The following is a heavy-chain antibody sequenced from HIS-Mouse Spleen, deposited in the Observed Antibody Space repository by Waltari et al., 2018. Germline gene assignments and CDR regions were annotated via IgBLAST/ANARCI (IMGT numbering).Heavy chain of an antibody. CDR2: IYYSGST. Sequence: QLQLQESGPGLVKPSEPLSLTCTVSGGSISSRMYYWGWIRQPPGKGREWIWSIYYSGSTYYNPSLKSRVTISVDTSKNQFSLKLSSVTAADTAVYYCARGRRERYCSSTSCYYFDYWGQGTLVTVSS. CDR1: GGSISSRMYY. CDR3: ARGRRERYCSSTSCYYFDY. D-gene: IGHD2-2*01. J-gene: IGHJ4*02. V-gene: IGHV4-39*07.